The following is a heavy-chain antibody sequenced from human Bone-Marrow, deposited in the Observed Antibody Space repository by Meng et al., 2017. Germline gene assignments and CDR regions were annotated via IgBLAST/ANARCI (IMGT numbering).Heavy chain of an antibody. CDR2: INHRGST. D-gene: IGHD1-7*01. CDR1: GGSFRGYF. CDR3: GRDQGRELINH. J-gene: IGHJ4*02. Sequence: QLQLQQWGAGLLKPSETLSLTCGVYGGSFRGYFWAWIRQPPGKGLEWIGEINHRGSTNYNPSLKSRVTISVDTSKSQVSLKLSSVTAADTAVYYCGRDQGRELINHWGQGTLVTVSS. V-gene: IGHV4-34*01.